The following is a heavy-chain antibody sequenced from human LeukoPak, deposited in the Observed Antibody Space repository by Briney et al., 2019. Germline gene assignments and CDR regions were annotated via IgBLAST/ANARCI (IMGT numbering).Heavy chain of an antibody. Sequence: LETLSLTCSVSGGSVTSGGFYWGWLRQPPGKGPKWIATVYYTGSTYYNPSLKSRVTISIDTSKNQFSLRLTSVTATDTAVYHCARHSGSGSLSRPFDPWGQGTLVTVSS. J-gene: IGHJ5*02. CDR3: ARHSGSGSLSRPFDP. CDR1: GGSVTSGGFY. CDR2: VYYTGST. D-gene: IGHD3-10*01. V-gene: IGHV4-39*01.